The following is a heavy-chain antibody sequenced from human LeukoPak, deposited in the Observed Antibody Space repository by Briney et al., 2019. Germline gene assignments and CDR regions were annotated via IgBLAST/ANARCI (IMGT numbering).Heavy chain of an antibody. V-gene: IGHV1-46*01. CDR2: INPSGGST. J-gene: IGHJ5*02. D-gene: IGHD3-10*01. Sequence: ASVKVSCKASGYTFTSYYIHWVRQAPGQGLEWMGIINPSGGSTSYAQKFQGRVTMTRDTSTSTVYMELSSLRSEDTAVYYCARDGLLWFGISNWFDPWGQGTLVTVSS. CDR3: ARDGLLWFGISNWFDP. CDR1: GYTFTSYY.